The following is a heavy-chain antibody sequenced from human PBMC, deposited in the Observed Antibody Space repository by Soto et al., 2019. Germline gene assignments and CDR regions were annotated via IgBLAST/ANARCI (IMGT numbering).Heavy chain of an antibody. CDR3: GLVTQTDQYYYYMNI. CDR1: GGTISTFT. CDR2: FITILGIT. J-gene: IGHJ6*03. V-gene: IGHV1-69*02. D-gene: IGHD3-9*01. Sequence: HVQLVQSGAEMKKPGSSVKGSCKASGGTISTFTINWVRQAPGQGLEWMGRFITILGITNYAQKFHGRVTTTADKSTNTAYMEMSSLRSEDTAVYFCGLVTQTDQYYYYMNIWGKGTTVTVSS.